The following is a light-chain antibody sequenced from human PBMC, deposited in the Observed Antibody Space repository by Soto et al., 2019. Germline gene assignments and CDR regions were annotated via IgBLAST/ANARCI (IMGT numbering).Light chain of an antibody. J-gene: IGKJ4*01. V-gene: IGKV1-5*01. CDR2: DAS. CDR1: QGISGW. Sequence: DILLTQSPSTLSASVGDRVTITCWASQGISGWLAWYQQKPGKAPKLLIYDASSLESGVPSRFRGSGSCTEFTLTISSLRPADFSTYYCQQYNTKYPLTFGGGTKVDIK. CDR3: QQYNTKYPLT.